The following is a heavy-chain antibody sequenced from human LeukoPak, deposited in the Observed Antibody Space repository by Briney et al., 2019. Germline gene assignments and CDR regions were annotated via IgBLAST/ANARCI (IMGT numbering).Heavy chain of an antibody. CDR3: ARGPPPDFDY. Sequence: PSETLSLTCTVSGDSISNYYWSWIRQPAGKGLEWIGRIYTSGNTDYNPDYNPSLKSRVTMSVDTSKNQFSLKVNSVTAADTAVYYCARGPPPDFDYWGLGTLVTVSS. V-gene: IGHV4-4*07. J-gene: IGHJ4*02. CDR2: IYTSGNTDYNP. CDR1: GDSISNYY.